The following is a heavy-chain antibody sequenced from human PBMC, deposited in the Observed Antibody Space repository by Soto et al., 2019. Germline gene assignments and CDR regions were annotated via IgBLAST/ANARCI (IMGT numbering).Heavy chain of an antibody. V-gene: IGHV4-59*01. Sequence: QVQLQESGPGLVKPSETLSLTCTVSGGSISSYYWSWFRQPPGKGLEWIGNIYYSGSTNYNPSHKSRVTIAVDTSKNQFYLELSSVAAADTAVYYCERDAIVGARGFDYWGQGTLVTVSS. CDR1: GGSISSYY. J-gene: IGHJ4*02. CDR2: IYYSGST. D-gene: IGHD1-26*01. CDR3: ERDAIVGARGFDY.